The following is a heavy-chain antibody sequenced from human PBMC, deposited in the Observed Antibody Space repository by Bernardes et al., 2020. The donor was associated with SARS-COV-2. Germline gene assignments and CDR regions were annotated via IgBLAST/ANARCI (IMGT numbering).Heavy chain of an antibody. CDR2: INPYGGST. Sequence: ASVKVSCKASGYIFTSYYMHWVRQAPGQGLEWMGIINPYGGSTINVQKLQGRVTMTRDTSTTTDYMELSSLESEDTAVYYCGRGLHPVDTPLAHRGPVDYWGQGTLVTVSS. D-gene: IGHD5-18*01. J-gene: IGHJ4*02. CDR1: GYIFTSYY. V-gene: IGHV1-46*03. CDR3: GRGLHPVDTPLAHRGPVDY.